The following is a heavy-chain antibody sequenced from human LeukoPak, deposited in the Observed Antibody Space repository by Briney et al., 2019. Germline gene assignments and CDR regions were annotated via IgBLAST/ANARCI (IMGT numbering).Heavy chain of an antibody. CDR1: GVTFSSYW. V-gene: IGHV3-7*01. D-gene: IGHD4-11*01. J-gene: IGHJ4*02. CDR3: ASHYSNPHIGPIYYFDY. Sequence: PGGSLRLSCAASGVTFSSYWMSWVRQAPGKGLEWVANIKQDGSEKYYVDSVKGRFTISRDNAKNSLYLQMNSLRAEDTAVYYCASHYSNPHIGPIYYFDYWGQGTLVTVSS. CDR2: IKQDGSEK.